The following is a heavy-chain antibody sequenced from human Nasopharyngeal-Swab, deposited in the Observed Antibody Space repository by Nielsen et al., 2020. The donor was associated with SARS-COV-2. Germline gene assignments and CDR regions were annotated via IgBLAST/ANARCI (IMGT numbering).Heavy chain of an antibody. Sequence: SVKVSCKSSGGTFRNSGISWVRQAPGQGLEWMGGIIPVFGTALYAQKFQGRVTISADESTTTTYMELSSLRSQDTAVYYCAKVRTNYGMGLNGALDPWGQGTLVTVSS. CDR1: GGTFRNSG. CDR3: AKVRTNYGMGLNGALDP. V-gene: IGHV1-69*13. J-gene: IGHJ5*02. D-gene: IGHD4-17*01. CDR2: IIPVFGTA.